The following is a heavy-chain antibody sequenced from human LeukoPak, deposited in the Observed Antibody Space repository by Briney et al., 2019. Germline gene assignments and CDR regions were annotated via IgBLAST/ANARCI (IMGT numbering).Heavy chain of an antibody. J-gene: IGHJ3*02. Sequence: PGGSLRLSCAASGFTFSSYSMNWVRQAPGKGLEWVSSISSSSSYIYYADSVKGRFTISRDNAKNSLYLQMNSLRAEDTAVYYCARDLDYDSSGHRPHAFDIWGQGTVVTVSS. V-gene: IGHV3-21*01. CDR2: ISSSSSYI. CDR1: GFTFSSYS. CDR3: ARDLDYDSSGHRPHAFDI. D-gene: IGHD3-22*01.